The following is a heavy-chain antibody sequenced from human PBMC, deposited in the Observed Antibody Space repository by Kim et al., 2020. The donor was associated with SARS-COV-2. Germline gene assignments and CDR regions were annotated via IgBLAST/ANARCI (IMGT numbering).Heavy chain of an antibody. CDR2: IDPSDSYT. V-gene: IGHV5-10-1*01. CDR3: ARLSRVATISYYGMDF. J-gene: IGHJ6*02. Sequence: GESLKISCKGSGYSFTSYWISWVRQMPGKGLEWMGRIDPSDSYTNYSPSFQGHVTISADKSISTAYLQWSILKASDTAMYYCARLSRVATISYYGMDFWGQGTTVTVSS. CDR1: GYSFTSYW. D-gene: IGHD5-12*01.